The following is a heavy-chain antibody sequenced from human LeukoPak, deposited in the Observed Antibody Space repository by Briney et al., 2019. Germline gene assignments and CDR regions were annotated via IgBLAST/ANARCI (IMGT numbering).Heavy chain of an antibody. CDR2: INQDGSAK. CDR3: ARDVHGGAFDY. J-gene: IGHJ4*02. Sequence: PGGSLRLSCVASGFTHSSYSMNWVRQAPGKGLEWVANINQDGSAKYYVDSVKGRFTFSRDNAMNSLFLQMNSLRAEDTAVYYCARDVHGGAFDYWGQGTLVTVSS. V-gene: IGHV3-7*01. D-gene: IGHD4-23*01. CDR1: GFTHSSYS.